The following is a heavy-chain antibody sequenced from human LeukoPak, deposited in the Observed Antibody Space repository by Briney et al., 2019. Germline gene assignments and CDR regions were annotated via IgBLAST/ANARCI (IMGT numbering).Heavy chain of an antibody. J-gene: IGHJ6*02. Sequence: GGSPRLSCAASGFTFSSYSMKWVRQAPGKGLEWVSSISSSSSYIYYADSVKGRFTISRDNAKNSLYLQMNSLRAEDTAVYYCARDGPDYYYGMDVWGQGTTVTVSS. CDR2: ISSSSSYI. V-gene: IGHV3-21*01. CDR1: GFTFSSYS. CDR3: ARDGPDYYYGMDV.